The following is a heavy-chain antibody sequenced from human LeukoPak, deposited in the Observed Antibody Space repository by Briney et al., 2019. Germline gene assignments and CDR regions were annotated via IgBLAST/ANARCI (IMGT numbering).Heavy chain of an antibody. CDR2: IYYTGTT. V-gene: IGHV4-39*01. CDR1: GGSINSTNHY. Sequence: SETLSLTCTLSGGSINSTNHYWGWIRQPPGKGLQWIGSIYYTGTTYSSPSLKSRITMSVDSSKSQFSLKLSSVTAADTAVYYCASDGSGYTDWSFDLWGRGTLVTVSS. CDR3: ASDGSGYTDWSFDL. D-gene: IGHD3-22*01. J-gene: IGHJ2*01.